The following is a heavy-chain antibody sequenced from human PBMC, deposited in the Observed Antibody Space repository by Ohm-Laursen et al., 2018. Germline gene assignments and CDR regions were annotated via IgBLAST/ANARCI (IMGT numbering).Heavy chain of an antibody. J-gene: IGHJ5*02. CDR1: GGTFSSYA. V-gene: IGHV1-69*05. D-gene: IGHD2-15*01. CDR2: IIPLSPTA. Sequence: GSSVKVSCKTSGGTFSSYAISWVRQAPGQGLEWMGGIIPLSPTAHYSQKLQGRVTMTTDTSTSTAYMELRSLRSDDTAVYYCARDVLGYCSGGSCYGDWFDPWGQGTLVTVSS. CDR3: ARDVLGYCSGGSCYGDWFDP.